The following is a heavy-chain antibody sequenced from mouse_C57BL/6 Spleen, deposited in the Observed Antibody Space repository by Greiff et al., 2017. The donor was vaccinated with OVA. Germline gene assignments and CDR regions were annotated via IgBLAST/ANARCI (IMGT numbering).Heavy chain of an antibody. Sequence: QVQLQQSGPELVKPGASVKISCKASGYAFSSSWMNWVKQRPGKGLEWIGRIYPGDGDTNYNGKFKGKATLTADKSSSTAYMQLSSLTSEDSAVYFCARLGGGYDYFDYWGQGTTLTVSS. D-gene: IGHD2-2*01. CDR1: GYAFSSSW. CDR2: IYPGDGDT. CDR3: ARLGGGYDYFDY. V-gene: IGHV1-82*01. J-gene: IGHJ2*01.